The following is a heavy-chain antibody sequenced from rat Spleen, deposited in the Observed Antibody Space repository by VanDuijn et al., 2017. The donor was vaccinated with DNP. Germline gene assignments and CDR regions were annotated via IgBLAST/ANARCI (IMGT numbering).Heavy chain of an antibody. J-gene: IGHJ2*01. D-gene: IGHD5-1*01. CDR3: KVGARY. CDR1: GFTFSDYN. Sequence: EVQLVESGGGLVQPGRSLKLSCAASGFTFSDYNMAWVRQVPKKGLEWVATIIYDGSRTYYRDSVKGRFTISRDNAKSTLYLQMNSLRSEDTATYYCKVGARYWGQGVMVTVSS. CDR2: IIYDGSRT. V-gene: IGHV5S10*01.